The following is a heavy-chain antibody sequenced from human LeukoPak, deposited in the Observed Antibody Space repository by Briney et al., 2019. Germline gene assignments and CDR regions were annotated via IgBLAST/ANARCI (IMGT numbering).Heavy chain of an antibody. D-gene: IGHD1-26*01. Sequence: SVKVSCKASGGTFSSYAISWVRQAPGQGLEWMGRIIPILGIANYAQKFQGRVTITADKSTSTAYMELSSLSSEDTAVYYCASDVSGSYGDYFDYWGQGTLVTVSS. CDR3: ASDVSGSYGDYFDY. CDR1: GGTFSSYA. CDR2: IIPILGIA. V-gene: IGHV1-69*04. J-gene: IGHJ4*02.